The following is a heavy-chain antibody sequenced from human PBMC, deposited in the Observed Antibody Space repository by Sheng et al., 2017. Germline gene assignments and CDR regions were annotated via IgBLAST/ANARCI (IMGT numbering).Heavy chain of an antibody. D-gene: IGHD1-26*01. CDR1: GYSFTNYD. CDR2: TSPNSGNT. CDR3: ARGPRGGSWWFDP. J-gene: IGHJ5*02. V-gene: IGHV1-8*01. Sequence: QVLLVQSGAEVKKPGASVKVSCKASGYSFTNYDINWVRQATGQGLEWMGWTSPNSGNTGYAQRFQGRLTITRNNSITTVYMELSSLRSEDTAVYYCARGPRGGSWWFDPWGQGTLVTVS.